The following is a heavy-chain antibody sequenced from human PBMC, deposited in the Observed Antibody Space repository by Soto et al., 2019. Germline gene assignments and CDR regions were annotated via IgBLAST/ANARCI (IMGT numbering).Heavy chain of an antibody. D-gene: IGHD3-10*01. CDR3: ARGLTYGDFDY. CDR1: GYTFTTFG. CDR2: LTAYDGKR. Sequence: QVHMVQSGAEVKKPGASVRVSCKTSGYTFTTFGINWVRQAPGQGLEWMGCLTAYDGKRNFAQKFQDRLTMTMDISTSTGYMELSGLRSDDTAVYFCARGLTYGDFDYWGRGTQVAVSS. V-gene: IGHV1-18*01. J-gene: IGHJ4*02.